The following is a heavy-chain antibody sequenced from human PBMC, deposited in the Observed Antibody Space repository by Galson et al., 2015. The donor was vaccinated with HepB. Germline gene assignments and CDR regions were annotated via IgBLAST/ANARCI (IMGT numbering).Heavy chain of an antibody. J-gene: IGHJ6*02. CDR1: GFTFSSYS. V-gene: IGHV3-21*01. CDR3: AGGRAVGEGDYYYYGMDV. Sequence: SLRLSCAASGFTFSSYSMNWVRQAPGKGLEWVSSISSSSSYIYYADSVKGRFTISRDNAKNSLYLQMNSLRAEDTAVYYCAGGRAVGEGDYYYYGMDVWGQGTTVTVSS. D-gene: IGHD2-2*01. CDR2: ISSSSSYI.